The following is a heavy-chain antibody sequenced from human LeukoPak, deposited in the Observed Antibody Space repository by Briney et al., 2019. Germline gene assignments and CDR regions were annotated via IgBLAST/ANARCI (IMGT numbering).Heavy chain of an antibody. V-gene: IGHV3-33*06. CDR1: GFTFSSYG. CDR3: AKGLTGYLDY. D-gene: IGHD3-9*01. CDR2: IWYDGSNK. J-gene: IGHJ4*02. Sequence: PGRSLRLPCAASGFTFSSYGMHWVRQAPGKGLEWVAVIWYDGSNKYYADSVKGRFTISRDNSKNTLYLQMNSLRAEDTAVYYCAKGLTGYLDYWGQGTLVTVSS.